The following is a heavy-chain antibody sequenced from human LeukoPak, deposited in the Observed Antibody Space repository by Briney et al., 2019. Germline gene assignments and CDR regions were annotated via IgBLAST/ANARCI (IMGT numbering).Heavy chain of an antibody. J-gene: IGHJ6*02. V-gene: IGHV4-59*08. CDR2: IYYSGST. CDR1: GGSISSYY. Sequence: SETLSLTCTVSGGSISSYYWSWIRQPPGKGLEWIGYIYYSGSTNYNPSLKSRVTISVDTSKNQFSLKLSSVTAADTAVYYCARHVTVYQRTDYYYYGMDVWGQGTTVTVSS. CDR3: ARHVTVYQRTDYYYYGMDV. D-gene: IGHD2-2*01.